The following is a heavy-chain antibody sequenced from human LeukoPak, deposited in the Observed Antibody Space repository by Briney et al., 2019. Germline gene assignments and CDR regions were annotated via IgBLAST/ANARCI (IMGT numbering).Heavy chain of an antibody. V-gene: IGHV3-30*18. J-gene: IGHJ4*02. Sequence: GGSLRLSCAAAGFTFSSYGMHLVRQAPGKGLQVVAVISYDGSNKYYADSVKGRFTISRDNSKNTLYLQMNSLRAEDTAVYYCAKGLGSSWFNDYWGQGTLVTVSS. CDR2: ISYDGSNK. D-gene: IGHD6-13*01. CDR1: GFTFSSYG. CDR3: AKGLGSSWFNDY.